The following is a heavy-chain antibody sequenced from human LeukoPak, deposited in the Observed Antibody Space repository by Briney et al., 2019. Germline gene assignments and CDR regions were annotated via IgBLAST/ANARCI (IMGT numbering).Heavy chain of an antibody. CDR3: ATTYSY. CDR2: ITTSGGDT. CDR1: GFTFSSYG. J-gene: IGHJ4*02. Sequence: GRSLRLSCAASGFTFSSYGMHWVRQAPGKGLEWISTITTSGGDTYYADSVKGRFTISRDNSKNTLYLQMNSLRAEDTAVYYCATTYSYWGQGTLVTVSS. V-gene: IGHV3-23*01. D-gene: IGHD1-1*01.